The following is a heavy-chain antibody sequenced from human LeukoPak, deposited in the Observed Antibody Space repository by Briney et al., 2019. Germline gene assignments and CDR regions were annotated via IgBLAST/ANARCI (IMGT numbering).Heavy chain of an antibody. D-gene: IGHD6-19*01. V-gene: IGHV4-31*03. J-gene: IGHJ4*02. CDR3: ARGGGVAGTPYNPYDY. CDR1: GASISTGGFY. Sequence: SQTLSLTCTISGASISTGGFYWTWIRQPPGEGLEWIGYIYYTGSVDYNASLKSRLTISLDTSKTRFSLKLNSVTAADTAVYYCARGGGVAGTPYNPYDYWGQGTLVTVSS. CDR2: IYYTGSV.